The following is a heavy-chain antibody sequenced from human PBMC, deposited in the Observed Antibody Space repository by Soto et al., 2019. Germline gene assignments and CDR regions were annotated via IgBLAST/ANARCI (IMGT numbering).Heavy chain of an antibody. D-gene: IGHD1-1*01. J-gene: IGHJ6*02. CDR1: GFIFSDYY. Sequence: GGSLRLSCAASGFIFSDYYMSWVRQTPGKGLEWISYISTRSTYTNYADSVKGRFTISRDNTKNSLYLQMDSLRVEGTAVYYCARDLAWKRGKVGRYYYGMDVWGQGTTVTVSS. V-gene: IGHV3-11*06. CDR2: ISTRSTYT. CDR3: ARDLAWKRGKVGRYYYGMDV.